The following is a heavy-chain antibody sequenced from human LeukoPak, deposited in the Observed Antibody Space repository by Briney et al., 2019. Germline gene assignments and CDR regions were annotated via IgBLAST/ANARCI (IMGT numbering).Heavy chain of an antibody. CDR1: GFTFSSYA. CDR3: ARDRDGYNYDAFDI. J-gene: IGHJ3*02. V-gene: IGHV3-23*01. D-gene: IGHD5-24*01. Sequence: RGSLRLSCAASGFTFSSYAMSWVRQTPGKGLEWVSSISGSTGSTYYADSVKGRFTISRDNSKNAVYVQMNSLRAEDTAVYYCARDRDGYNYDAFDIWGQGTMVTVSS. CDR2: ISGSTGST.